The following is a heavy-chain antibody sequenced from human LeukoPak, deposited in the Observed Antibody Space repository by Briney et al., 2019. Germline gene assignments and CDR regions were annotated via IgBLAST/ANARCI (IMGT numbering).Heavy chain of an antibody. CDR1: GFTFSSYS. CDR3: ARYVTCSGTSCYKYYYYYMDV. D-gene: IGHD2-15*01. V-gene: IGHV3-48*01. J-gene: IGHJ6*03. Sequence: PGGSLRLSCAASGFTFSSYSMNWVRQAPGKGLEWVSYISSSSSTIYYADSVKGRFTISRDNAKNSLYLQMNSLRAEDTAVYYCARYVTCSGTSCYKYYYYYMDVWGKGTTVTVSS. CDR2: ISSSSSTI.